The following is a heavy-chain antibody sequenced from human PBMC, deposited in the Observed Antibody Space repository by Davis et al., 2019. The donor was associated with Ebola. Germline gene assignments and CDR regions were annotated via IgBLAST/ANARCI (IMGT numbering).Heavy chain of an antibody. Sequence: GESLKISCAASGFTVSSNYMSWVRQAPGKGLEWVSVIYSGGSTYYADSVKGRFTISRDNSKNTLYLQMNSLRAEDTAVYYCARLPTRGQGYGMDVWGQGTTVTVSS. CDR1: GFTVSSNY. J-gene: IGHJ6*02. CDR3: ARLPTRGQGYGMDV. CDR2: IYSGGST. V-gene: IGHV3-66*04.